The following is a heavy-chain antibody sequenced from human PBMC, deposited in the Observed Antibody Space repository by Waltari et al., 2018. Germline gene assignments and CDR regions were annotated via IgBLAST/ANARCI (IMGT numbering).Heavy chain of an antibody. J-gene: IGHJ4*02. CDR3: TREDYGGKDY. Sequence: EVQLAESGGGLVQPGESLRLSCAASGFTFSPYWMHWVRQGPGKGLVWVSRINTDGSTINYADSVKGRFTISRDNAKNTRYLQMNSLRAEDTAVYYCTREDYGGKDYWGQGTLVTVSS. D-gene: IGHD4-17*01. CDR2: INTDGSTI. V-gene: IGHV3-74*01. CDR1: GFTFSPYW.